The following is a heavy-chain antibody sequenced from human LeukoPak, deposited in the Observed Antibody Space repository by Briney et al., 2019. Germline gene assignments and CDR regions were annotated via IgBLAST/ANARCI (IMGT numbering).Heavy chain of an antibody. Sequence: SETLSLTCTVSGGSISSGGYYWSWIRQPPGKGLEWIGYIYYSGSTNYNPSLKSRVTISVDTSKNQFSLKLSSVTAADTAVYYCGASSGWGAFDVWGRGTMVTVSS. CDR2: IYYSGST. J-gene: IGHJ3*01. D-gene: IGHD6-25*01. V-gene: IGHV4-61*08. CDR1: GGSISSGGYY. CDR3: GASSGWGAFDV.